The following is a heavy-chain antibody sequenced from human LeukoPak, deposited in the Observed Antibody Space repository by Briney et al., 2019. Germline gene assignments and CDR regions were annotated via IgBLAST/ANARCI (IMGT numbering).Heavy chain of an antibody. CDR3: ARGSGYSSGWY. CDR2: ISSSSSTI. D-gene: IGHD6-19*01. V-gene: IGHV3-48*01. J-gene: IGHJ4*02. CDR1: GFTFSSYS. Sequence: GGSLRLSCAASGFTFSSYSMNGVRQAPGKGLEWVSYISSSSSTIYYADSVKGRFTISRDNAKNSLYLQMNSLRAEDTAVYYCARGSGYSSGWYWGQGTLVTVSS.